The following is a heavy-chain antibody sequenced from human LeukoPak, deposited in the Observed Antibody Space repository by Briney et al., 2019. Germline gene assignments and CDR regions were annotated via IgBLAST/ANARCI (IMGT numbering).Heavy chain of an antibody. D-gene: IGHD4-23*01. V-gene: IGHV4-30-2*01. CDR1: GGSISSGGYS. J-gene: IGHJ4*02. Sequence: SQTLSLTCAVSGGSISSGGYSWSWIRQPPGKGLEWIGYIYHSGSTYYNPSLKSRVTISVDRSKNQFSLKLSSVTAADTAVYYRARHNDYGGNGFDYWGQGTLVTVSS. CDR3: ARHNDYGGNGFDY. CDR2: IYHSGST.